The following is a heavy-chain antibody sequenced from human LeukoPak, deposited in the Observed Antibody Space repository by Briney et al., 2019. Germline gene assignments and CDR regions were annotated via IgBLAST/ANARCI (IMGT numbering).Heavy chain of an antibody. J-gene: IGHJ4*02. D-gene: IGHD2-2*01. CDR3: ARGSAAIMGFDY. CDR2: INHSGST. V-gene: IGHV4-34*01. Sequence: PSETLSLTCAVYGGSFSGYYWSWIRQPPGKGLEWIGEINHSGSTNYNPSLKSRVTISVDTSKNQFSLKLSSVTAADTAVCYCARGSAAIMGFDYWGQGTLVTVSS. CDR1: GGSFSGYY.